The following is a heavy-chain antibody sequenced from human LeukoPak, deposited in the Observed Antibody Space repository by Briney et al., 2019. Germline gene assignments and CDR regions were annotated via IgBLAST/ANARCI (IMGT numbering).Heavy chain of an antibody. CDR1: GFTFSSYG. CDR2: ISYDGSNK. V-gene: IGHV3-30-3*01. CDR3: ASSRGIYYDSIFDY. Sequence: GGSLRLSCAASGFTFSSYGMHWVRQAPGKGLEWVAVISYDGSNKYYADSVKGRFTISRDNSKNTLYLQMNSLRAEDTAVYYCASSRGIYYDSIFDYWGQGTLVTVSS. D-gene: IGHD3-22*01. J-gene: IGHJ4*02.